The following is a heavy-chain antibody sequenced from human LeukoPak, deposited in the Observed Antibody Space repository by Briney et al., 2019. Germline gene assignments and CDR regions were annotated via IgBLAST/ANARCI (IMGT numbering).Heavy chain of an antibody. Sequence: PEGSLRLSCAASGFTFSSYAMHWVRQAPGKGLEWVAVISYDGSNKYYADSVKGRFTISRDNSKNTLYLQMNSLRAEDTAVYYCARAGYCSSTSCYSMWSLTAIDYWGQGTLVTVSS. CDR3: ARAGYCSSTSCYSMWSLTAIDY. CDR2: ISYDGSNK. V-gene: IGHV3-30-3*01. D-gene: IGHD2-2*01. J-gene: IGHJ4*02. CDR1: GFTFSSYA.